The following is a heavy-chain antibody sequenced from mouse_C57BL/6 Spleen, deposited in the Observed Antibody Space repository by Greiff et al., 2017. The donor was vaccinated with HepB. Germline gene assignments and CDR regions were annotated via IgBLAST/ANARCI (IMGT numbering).Heavy chain of an antibody. J-gene: IGHJ4*01. Sequence: QVQLKQSGPGLVQPSQSLSITCTVSGFSLTSSGVHWVRQPPGKGLEWLGVIWRGGSTDYNAAFISRLSISKDNSKSQVFFKMNSLQADDTAIYYCANGQLRSSYDAMDYWGQGTSVTVSS. CDR2: IWRGGST. D-gene: IGHD3-2*02. V-gene: IGHV2-4*01. CDR3: ANGQLRSSYDAMDY. CDR1: GFSLTSSG.